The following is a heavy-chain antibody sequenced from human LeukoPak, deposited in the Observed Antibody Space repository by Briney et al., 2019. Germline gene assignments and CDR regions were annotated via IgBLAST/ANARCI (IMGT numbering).Heavy chain of an antibody. D-gene: IGHD3-10*01. CDR3: ARELDHYYGSVFDP. CDR2: IKQDGSEK. CDR1: GFTFSSYW. Sequence: PGGSLRLSCAASGFTFSSYWMSWVRQAPGKGLEWVANIKQDGSEKYYVDSVKGRFTISRDNAKNSLYLQMNSLRAEDTAVYYCARELDHYYGSVFDPWGQGTLVTVSS. V-gene: IGHV3-7*03. J-gene: IGHJ5*02.